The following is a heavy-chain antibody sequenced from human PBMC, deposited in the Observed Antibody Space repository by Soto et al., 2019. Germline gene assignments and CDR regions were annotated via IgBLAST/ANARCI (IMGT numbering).Heavy chain of an antibody. CDR3: AREAYVWIFANWAFDY. J-gene: IGHJ4*02. CDR2: IKQDGSEK. Sequence: GGSLRLSCAASGFTFSSYWMSWVRQAPGKGLEWVANIKQDGSEKYYVDSVKGRFTISRDKAKNSMYLQMNSLRAEDTAVYYGAREAYVWIFANWAFDYWGQGTLVTVSS. V-gene: IGHV3-7*05. CDR1: GFTFSSYW. D-gene: IGHD3-16*01.